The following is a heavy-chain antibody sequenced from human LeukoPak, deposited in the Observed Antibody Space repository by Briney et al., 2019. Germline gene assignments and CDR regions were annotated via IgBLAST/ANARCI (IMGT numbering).Heavy chain of an antibody. Sequence: GGSLRLSCTASGITFSNYAMTWVRQSPGKGLEWVSGLSASGGTTTYADSVKGRFTISRDNSKNMVYPQMNSLRAEDTAVYYCAKSESGYCRGDSCYSGYYYYYRDVWGKGTTVSVSS. J-gene: IGHJ6*03. V-gene: IGHV3-23*01. D-gene: IGHD2-15*01. CDR1: GITFSNYA. CDR3: AKSESGYCRGDSCYSGYYYYYRDV. CDR2: LSASGGTT.